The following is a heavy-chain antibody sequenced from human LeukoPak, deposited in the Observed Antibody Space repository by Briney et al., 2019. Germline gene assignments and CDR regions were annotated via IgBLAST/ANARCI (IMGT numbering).Heavy chain of an antibody. CDR3: TRQDCSGGSCSYVDY. Sequence: GGSLRLSCAASGFTFSGFYMHWVRQASGKGLEWVGLIRSKPNSYTTVYAASVQGRFTISRDDSKNTAYLQMSSLKAEDTAVYYCTRQDCSGGSCSYVDYWGQGILVTVSS. D-gene: IGHD2-15*01. J-gene: IGHJ4*02. V-gene: IGHV3-73*01. CDR1: GFTFSGFY. CDR2: IRSKPNSYTT.